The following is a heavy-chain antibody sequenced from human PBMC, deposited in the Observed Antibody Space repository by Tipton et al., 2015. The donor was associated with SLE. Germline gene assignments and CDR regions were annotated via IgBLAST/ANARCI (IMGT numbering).Heavy chain of an antibody. V-gene: IGHV4-34*01. D-gene: IGHD6-13*01. CDR2: INHSGST. Sequence: TLSLTCAVYGGSFSGYYWSWIRQPPGKGLEWIGEINHSGSTNYNPSLKSRITISVDTSKNQFSLRLSSVTAADTAVYYCARDGGAAAESYNYYMDVWGRGTTVTVSS. CDR1: GGSFSGYY. J-gene: IGHJ6*03. CDR3: ARDGGAAAESYNYYMDV.